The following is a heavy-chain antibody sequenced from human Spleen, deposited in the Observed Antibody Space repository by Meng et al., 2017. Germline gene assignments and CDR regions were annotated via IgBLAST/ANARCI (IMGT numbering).Heavy chain of an antibody. CDR2: ISYDGSNK. V-gene: IGHV3-30*01. CDR3: ARSPGSQFRIDY. Sequence: GESLKISCAASGFTFSSYAMHWVRQAPGKGLEWVAVISYDGSNKYYADSVKGRFTISRDNSKNTLYLQMNSLRAEDTAVYYCARSPGSQFRIDYWGQGTLVTVSS. D-gene: IGHD3-10*01. CDR1: GFTFSSYA. J-gene: IGHJ4*02.